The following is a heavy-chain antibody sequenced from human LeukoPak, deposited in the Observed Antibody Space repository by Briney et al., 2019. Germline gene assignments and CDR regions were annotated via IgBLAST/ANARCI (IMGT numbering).Heavy chain of an antibody. Sequence: PGGSLRLSCAASGFTFSSYAMSWVRQAPGKGLEWVSAISGSGGSTYYADSVKGRFTISRDNSKNTLYLQMNSLRAEDTAVYYCAKDMITFGGVIVGQLHFDHWGQGTLVTVSS. V-gene: IGHV3-23*01. CDR3: AKDMITFGGVIVGQLHFDH. J-gene: IGHJ4*02. CDR2: ISGSGGST. CDR1: GFTFSSYA. D-gene: IGHD3-16*02.